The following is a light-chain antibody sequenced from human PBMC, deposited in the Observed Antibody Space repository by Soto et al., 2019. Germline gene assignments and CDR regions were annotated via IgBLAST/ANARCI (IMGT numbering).Light chain of an antibody. J-gene: IGKJ1*01. CDR1: QSINSW. CDR2: KAS. CDR3: QQYNTYSQWT. V-gene: IGKV1-5*03. Sequence: DIQMTQSPSTLSASVGDRVTITCRASQSINSWLAWYQQKPGKAPKLLIYKASSLESGVPSRFSGSGSGTEFTLTISSLQPDDFATYYCQQYNTYSQWTFGQGTNVEIK.